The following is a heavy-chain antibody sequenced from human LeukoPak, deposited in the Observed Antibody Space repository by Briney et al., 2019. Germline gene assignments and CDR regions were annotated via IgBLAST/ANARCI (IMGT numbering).Heavy chain of an antibody. CDR1: GFTFSSYA. D-gene: IGHD3-22*01. J-gene: IGHJ5*02. Sequence: GGSLRLSCAASGFTFSSYAMSWVRQAPGKGLEWVSAISGSGGSTYYADSEKGRFTISRDNSKNTLYLQVNSLRAEDTAVYYCAKDPSGGYHYSWFDPWGQGTLVTVSS. CDR3: AKDPSGGYHYSWFDP. V-gene: IGHV3-23*01. CDR2: ISGSGGST.